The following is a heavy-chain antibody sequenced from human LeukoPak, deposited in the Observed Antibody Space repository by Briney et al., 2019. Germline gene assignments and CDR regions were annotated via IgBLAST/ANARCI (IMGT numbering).Heavy chain of an antibody. D-gene: IGHD1-14*01. J-gene: IGHJ4*02. V-gene: IGHV1-2*02. CDR3: ARSEMADY. Sequence: ASVKVSCKASGYTFTGYYMHWVRQAPGQGPEWMGWINPDSGATNYAQRFQGRVTMTRDTSISTAYMELSRLRSDDTALYYCARSEMADYWGQGTLVTVSS. CDR2: INPDSGAT. CDR1: GYTFTGYY.